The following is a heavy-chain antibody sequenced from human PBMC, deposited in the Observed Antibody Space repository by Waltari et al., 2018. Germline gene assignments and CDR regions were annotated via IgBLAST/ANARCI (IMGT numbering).Heavy chain of an antibody. CDR1: GRPSSGYY. Sequence: VPLQQWGAGLLKPSGTLSLTCAVYGRPSSGYYWSWIRQPPGKGLEWIGEINHSGSTNYNPSRKSRVTISVDTSKNQFSLKLSSVTAADTAVYYCASGSSVQTEDYWGQGTLVTVSS. V-gene: IGHV4-34*01. J-gene: IGHJ4*02. D-gene: IGHD3-22*01. CDR2: INHSGST. CDR3: ASGSSVQTEDY.